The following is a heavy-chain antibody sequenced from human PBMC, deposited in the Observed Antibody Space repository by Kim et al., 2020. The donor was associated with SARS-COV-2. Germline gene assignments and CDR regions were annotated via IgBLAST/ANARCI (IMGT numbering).Heavy chain of an antibody. J-gene: IGHJ4*02. D-gene: IGHD4-17*01. CDR3: ARVRHDYGDYEPFFDY. V-gene: IGHV4-59*01. Sequence: SLKSRVTISVDTSKSQFSLKLSSVTAADTAVYYCARVRHDYGDYEPFFDYWGQGTLVTVSS.